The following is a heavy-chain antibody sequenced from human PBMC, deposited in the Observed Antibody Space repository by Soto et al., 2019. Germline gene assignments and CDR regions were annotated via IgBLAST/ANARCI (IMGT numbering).Heavy chain of an antibody. CDR1: GVSSTSFY. V-gene: IGHV4-59*01. CDR3: ARGWGSKWYYFDS. J-gene: IGHJ4*02. Sequence: LTCTVSGVSSTSFYWSWIRQSPGKGLEWIGYIFDNGDVKYNPSLMSRLTMSIDMSKNEFSLRLKSVTAADTAMYYCARGWGSKWYYFDSWGEGTLVTVSS. CDR2: IFDNGDV. D-gene: IGHD3-16*01.